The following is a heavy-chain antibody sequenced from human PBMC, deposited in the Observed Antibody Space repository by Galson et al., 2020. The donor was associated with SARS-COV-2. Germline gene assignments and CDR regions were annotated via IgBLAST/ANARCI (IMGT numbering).Heavy chain of an antibody. CDR3: ARRAAGYSSGWYYWYFDL. V-gene: IGHV5-51*01. CDR2: IHPGDSDT. D-gene: IGHD6-19*01. CDR1: GYSFTSYW. Sequence: GESLKISCQGSGYSFTSYWIGWVRQMPGKGLEWMGLIHPGDSDTRYSPSFQAQVTISADKSISTAYLQWSSLKASDTAMYYCARRAAGYSSGWYYWYFDLWGRGTLVTVSS. J-gene: IGHJ2*01.